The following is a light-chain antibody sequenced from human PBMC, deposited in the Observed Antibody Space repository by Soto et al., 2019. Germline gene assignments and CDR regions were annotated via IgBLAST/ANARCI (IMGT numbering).Light chain of an antibody. J-gene: IGKJ1*01. CDR2: AAS. Sequence: DIQMTQSPSTLSGSVGDRVTITCRASQTISSWLAWYQQKPGKAPKPLIYAASSLQSGVPSRFSGSGSGTDFTLTISSLQSEDFAVYYCQQYNNWPWTFGQGTKVDIK. CDR1: QTISSW. V-gene: IGKV1-5*01. CDR3: QQYNNWPWT.